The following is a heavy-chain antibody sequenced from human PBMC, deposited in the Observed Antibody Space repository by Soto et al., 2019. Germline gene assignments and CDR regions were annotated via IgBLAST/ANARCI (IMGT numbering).Heavy chain of an antibody. CDR3: ARDPDIVVVPAAHMGGCHYGMDA. Sequence: QPGGSLSLSCAASGFTFSSYAMHRVRQAPGKGLEWVAVISYDGSNKYYADSVKGRFTISRDNSKNTLYLQMNSLRAEDTAVYYCARDPDIVVVPAAHMGGCHYGMDAWGQETTV. CDR2: ISYDGSNK. J-gene: IGHJ6*02. D-gene: IGHD2-2*01. CDR1: GFTFSSYA. V-gene: IGHV3-30-3*01.